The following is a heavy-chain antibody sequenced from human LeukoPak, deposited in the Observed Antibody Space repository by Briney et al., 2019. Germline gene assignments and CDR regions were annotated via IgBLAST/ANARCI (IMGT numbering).Heavy chain of an antibody. CDR1: GFTFDDYG. CDR2: INWNGGST. D-gene: IGHD3-10*01. J-gene: IGHJ4*02. Sequence: GGSLRLSCAASGFTFDDYGMSWVRQAPGKGLEWVSGINWNGGSTGYADSVKGRFTISRDNAKNSLYLQMNSLRAGDTALYYCARDMNYYGSGSYKVSDYWGQGTLVTVSS. V-gene: IGHV3-20*04. CDR3: ARDMNYYGSGSYKVSDY.